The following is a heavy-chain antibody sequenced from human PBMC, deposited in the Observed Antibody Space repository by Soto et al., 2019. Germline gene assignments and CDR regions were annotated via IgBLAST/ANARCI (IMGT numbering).Heavy chain of an antibody. CDR2: INPSGGST. D-gene: IGHD4-17*01. J-gene: IGHJ5*02. CDR1: GYTFTSYY. CDR3: ARDNHMTTVTTNNWFDP. Sequence: QVQLVQSGAEVKKPGASVKVSCKASGYTFTSYYMHWVRQAPGQGLEWMGIINPSGGSTSYAQKCQGRGTMARATSTSTVYMELSSLRSEDTAVYYCARDNHMTTVTTNNWFDPWGQGTLVTVSS. V-gene: IGHV1-46*01.